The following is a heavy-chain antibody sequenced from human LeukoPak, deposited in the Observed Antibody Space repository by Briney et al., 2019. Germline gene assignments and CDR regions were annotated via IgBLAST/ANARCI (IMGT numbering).Heavy chain of an antibody. V-gene: IGHV4-59*01. J-gene: IGHJ4*02. CDR3: ATTMVRGVMGPYYFDY. CDR1: GGSISSYY. D-gene: IGHD3-10*01. Sequence: PSETLSLTCTVSGGSISSYYWSWIRQPPGKGLEWIGYIYYSGSTNYNPSLKSRVTISVDTSKNQFSLKLSSVTAADTAVYHCATTMVRGVMGPYYFDYWGQGTLVTVSS. CDR2: IYYSGST.